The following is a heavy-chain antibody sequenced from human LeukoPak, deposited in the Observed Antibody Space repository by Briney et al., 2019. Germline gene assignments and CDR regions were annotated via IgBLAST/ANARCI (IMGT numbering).Heavy chain of an antibody. CDR3: VTKPLDFDI. D-gene: IGHD1-1*01. Sequence: ASVKVSCKASGYTFTSYGISWVRQAPGQGLEWMGWISAYNGNTNYAQKFQGRVTMTTDTSTSTAYMELSSLRSEDTAVYYCVTKPLDFDIWGQGTMVTVSS. V-gene: IGHV1-18*01. J-gene: IGHJ3*02. CDR1: GYTFTSYG. CDR2: ISAYNGNT.